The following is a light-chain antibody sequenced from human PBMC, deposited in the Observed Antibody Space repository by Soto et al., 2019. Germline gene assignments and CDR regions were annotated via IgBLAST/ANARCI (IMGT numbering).Light chain of an antibody. J-gene: IGKJ1*01. CDR2: DAS. CDR3: QQYNSYSPA. V-gene: IGKV1-5*01. CDR1: QSISSW. Sequence: IHLTQAPSFLSASLGDIVTITVRASQSISSWLAWYQQKPGKAPKLLIYDASSLESGVPSRFSGSGSGTEFTLTISSLQPDDFATYYCQQYNSYSPAFGQGTKVDIK.